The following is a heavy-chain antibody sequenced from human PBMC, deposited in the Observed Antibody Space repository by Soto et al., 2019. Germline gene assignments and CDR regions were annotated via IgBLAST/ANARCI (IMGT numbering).Heavy chain of an antibody. CDR2: ITISGNYI. D-gene: IGHD2-8*01. CDR1: GFAFQTYT. J-gene: IGHJ5*02. V-gene: IGHV3-21*01. Sequence: PGGSLRLSCAASGFAFQTYTMEWLRQPPGKGLEWVSSITISGNYIYYADSVKGRFTISRDNGRNSVYLQMNSLRAEDTAVYYCAKVGVLRTNFRWFDLWGQGTLVTSPQ. CDR3: AKVGVLRTNFRWFDL.